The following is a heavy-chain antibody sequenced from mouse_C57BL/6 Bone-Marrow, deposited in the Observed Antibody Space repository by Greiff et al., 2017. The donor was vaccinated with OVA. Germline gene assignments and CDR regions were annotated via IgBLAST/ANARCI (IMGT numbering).Heavy chain of an antibody. J-gene: IGHJ4*01. CDR1: GFTFSDYY. CDR3: ARGGGYSSGPYYYAMDY. D-gene: IGHD3-2*02. CDR2: INYDGSST. Sequence: EVKLMESEGGLVQPGSSMKLSCTASGFTFSDYYMAWVRQVPEKGLEWVANINYDGSSTYYLDSLKSRFIISRDNAKNILYLQMSSLKSEDTATYYCARGGGYSSGPYYYAMDYWGQGTSVTVSS. V-gene: IGHV5-16*01.